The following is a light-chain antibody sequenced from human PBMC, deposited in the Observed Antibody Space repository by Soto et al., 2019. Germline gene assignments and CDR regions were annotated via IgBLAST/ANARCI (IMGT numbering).Light chain of an antibody. J-gene: IGKJ3*01. Sequence: EIVLTQSPGTLSLSPGERATLSCRASQSVRNNYLAWYQQQPGQAPRLLIYGTSTRDTGLPDRFSGSGSGTDFTLTISRLEPEDFAVYYCQQYGSSYTFGPGTKVEIK. V-gene: IGKV3-20*01. CDR1: QSVRNNY. CDR2: GTS. CDR3: QQYGSSYT.